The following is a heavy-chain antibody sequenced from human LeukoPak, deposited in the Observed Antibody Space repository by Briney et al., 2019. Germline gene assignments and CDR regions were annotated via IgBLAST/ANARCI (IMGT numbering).Heavy chain of an antibody. CDR3: ARAPPPNWNYSHYYYYMDV. J-gene: IGHJ6*03. CDR2: ISYDGSNK. Sequence: PGGSLRLSCAASGFTFSSYAMHWVRQAPGKGLEWVAVISYDGSNKYYADSVKGRFTISRDNAKNSLYLQMNSLRAEDTAVYSRARAPPPNWNYSHYYYYMDVWGKGTTVTVSS. D-gene: IGHD1-7*01. V-gene: IGHV3-30*01. CDR1: GFTFSSYA.